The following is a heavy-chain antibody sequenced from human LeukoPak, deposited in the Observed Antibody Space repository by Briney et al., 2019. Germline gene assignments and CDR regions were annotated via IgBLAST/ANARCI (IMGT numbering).Heavy chain of an antibody. J-gene: IGHJ4*02. Sequence: GGSLRLSCAASGVTFSDYYMSWIRQAPGQGLEWVSYITSSSGYTDYADSVKGRFTISRDNAKNSLYLQMNSLRAEDTAMYYCARARYDILTGYFDYWGQGTLVTVSS. D-gene: IGHD3-9*01. CDR3: ARARYDILTGYFDY. V-gene: IGHV3-11*05. CDR2: ITSSSGYT. CDR1: GVTFSDYY.